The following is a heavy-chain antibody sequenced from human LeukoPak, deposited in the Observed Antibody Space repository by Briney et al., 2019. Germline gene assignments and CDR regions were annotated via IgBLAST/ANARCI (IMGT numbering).Heavy chain of an antibody. J-gene: IGHJ6*03. CDR2: INHRGNT. D-gene: IGHD2-15*01. CDR3: ARGRCSGGSCYRYYYYYYMDV. V-gene: IGHV4-4*02. Sequence: SETLSLTCAVSGGSISSRNWWSWVRQPPGKGLEWIGEINHRGNTDYKPSLKSRLTISVDTSKNQFSLKLSSVTAADTAVYYCARGRCSGGSCYRYYYYYYMDVWGKGTTVTISS. CDR1: GGSISSRNW.